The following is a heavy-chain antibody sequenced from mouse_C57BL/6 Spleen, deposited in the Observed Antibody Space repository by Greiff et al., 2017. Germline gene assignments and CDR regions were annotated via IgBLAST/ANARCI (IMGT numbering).Heavy chain of an antibody. J-gene: IGHJ2*01. D-gene: IGHD3-3*01. CDR3: ARGGCGLDY. CDR2: ISYDGSN. CDR1: GYSITSGYY. Sequence: VQLQQSGPGLVKPSQSLSLTCSVTGYSITSGYYWYWIRQFPGNKLEWMGYISYDGSNNYNPFLNNPISITRDTTKNQFFLKLNSVATEDTVTYYSARGGCGLDYWGQGTTLTVSA. V-gene: IGHV3-6*01.